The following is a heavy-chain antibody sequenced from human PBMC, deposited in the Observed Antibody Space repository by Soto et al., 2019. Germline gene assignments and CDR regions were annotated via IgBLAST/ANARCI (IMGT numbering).Heavy chain of an antibody. J-gene: IGHJ6*02. CDR3: ARDKEWLATQGVYYYYGMDV. D-gene: IGHD6-19*01. CDR2: INPNSGGT. V-gene: IGHV1-2*02. CDR1: GYTFTVYY. Sequence: ASVKVSCKASGYTFTVYYIHWVLQAPQQGLDWMGWINPNSGGTNYAQKFQGRVTMTRDTSISTAYMELSRLRSDDTAVYYCARDKEWLATQGVYYYYGMDVWGQGTTVTVSS.